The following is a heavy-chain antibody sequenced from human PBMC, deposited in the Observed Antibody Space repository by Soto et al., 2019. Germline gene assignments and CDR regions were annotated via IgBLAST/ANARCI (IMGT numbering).Heavy chain of an antibody. CDR3: ARVGGSGNEYYYGMDV. V-gene: IGHV3-64*01. CDR1: GFTFSSYA. CDR2: ISSNGGST. Sequence: EVQLVESGGGLVQPGGSLRLSCAASGFTFSSYAMHWVRQAPGKGLEYVSAISSNGGSTYYANSVKGRFTISRDNSKNTQYLQMGSLRAEDMAGYYGARVGGSGNEYYYGMDVWGKGTTVTVSS. J-gene: IGHJ6*04. D-gene: IGHD3-10*01.